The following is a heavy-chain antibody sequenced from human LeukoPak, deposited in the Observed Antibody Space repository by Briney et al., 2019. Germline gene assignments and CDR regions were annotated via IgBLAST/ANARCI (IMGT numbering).Heavy chain of an antibody. CDR2: ISAYNGNT. CDR3: ARVSGHDYYGSGSYYPYDY. V-gene: IGHV1-18*01. Sequence: ASVKVSCKASGYTFTSYGISWVRQAPGQGLEWMGWISAYNGNTNYTQKLQGRVTMTSDTSTSKAYMEMRSLRSDDTAVYYCARVSGHDYYGSGSYYPYDYWGQGTLVTVSS. CDR1: GYTFTSYG. J-gene: IGHJ4*02. D-gene: IGHD3-10*01.